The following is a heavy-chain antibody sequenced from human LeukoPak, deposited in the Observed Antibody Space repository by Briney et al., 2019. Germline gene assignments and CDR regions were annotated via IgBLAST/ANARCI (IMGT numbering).Heavy chain of an antibody. CDR1: GFTFSNYG. J-gene: IGHJ6*02. CDR3: ARDYYYGMDV. V-gene: IGHV3-30*03. Sequence: GGSLRLSCAASGFTFSNYGMHWVRQAPGKGLEWVAGISYDGSNKYYADSVKDRFTISRDNSNNTLFLQMNSLRAEDTAVYYCARDYYYGMDVWGQGTTITVSS. CDR2: ISYDGSNK.